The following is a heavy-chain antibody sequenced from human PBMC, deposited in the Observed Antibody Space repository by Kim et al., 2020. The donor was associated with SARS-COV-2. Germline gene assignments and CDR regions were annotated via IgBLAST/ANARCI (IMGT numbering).Heavy chain of an antibody. V-gene: IGHV4-4*07. Sequence: SETLSLTCTVSGGSISSYYWSWIRQPAGKGLEWIGRIYTSGSTNYNPSLKSRGTLSVDTSKNQFSLKLSSVTAADTAVYYCVRYYYDTSGYSEAAFDIWGQGTMVTVSS. CDR3: VRYYYDTSGYSEAAFDI. CDR2: IYTSGST. CDR1: GGSISSYY. D-gene: IGHD3-22*01. J-gene: IGHJ3*02.